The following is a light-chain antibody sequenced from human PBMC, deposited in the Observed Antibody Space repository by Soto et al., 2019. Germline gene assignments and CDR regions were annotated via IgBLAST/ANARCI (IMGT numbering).Light chain of an antibody. Sequence: ELVLTQSPGTLSLSQGERATVSCRASQSVSSKLAWYQQKPGQAPRLLIYGASTRATGIPARFSGSGSGTEFTLTISSLQSEDFATYYCQQARSFPVTFGQGTRLEIK. J-gene: IGKJ5*01. CDR3: QQARSFPVT. CDR1: QSVSSK. CDR2: GAS. V-gene: IGKV3-15*01.